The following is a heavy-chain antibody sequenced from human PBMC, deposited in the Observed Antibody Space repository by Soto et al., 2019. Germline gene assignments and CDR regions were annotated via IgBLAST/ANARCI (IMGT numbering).Heavy chain of an antibody. CDR2: IYYSGST. CDR1: GGSISSYY. V-gene: IGHV4-59*01. D-gene: IGHD6-13*01. J-gene: IGHJ5*02. Sequence: QVQLQESGPGLVKPSETLSLTCTVSGGSISSYYWSWIRQPPGKGLEWIGYIYYSGSTNYNPSLKSRVAISVDTSKNQFSLKLGSVTAADTAVYYCARLGIAAAGTDWFDPWGQGTLVTVSS. CDR3: ARLGIAAAGTDWFDP.